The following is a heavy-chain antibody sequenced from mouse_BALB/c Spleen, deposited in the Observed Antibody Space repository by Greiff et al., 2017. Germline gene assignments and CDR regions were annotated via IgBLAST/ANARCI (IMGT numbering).Heavy chain of an antibody. D-gene: IGHD2-1*01. Sequence: EVQLQESGGGLVQPGGSMKLSCVASGFTFSNYWMNWVRQSPEKGLEWVAEIRLKSNNYATHYAESVKGRFTISRDDSKSSVYLQMNNLRAEDTGIYYCTRPGGNYVGYFDYWGQGTTLTVSS. CDR2: IRLKSNNYAT. CDR3: TRPGGNYVGYFDY. J-gene: IGHJ2*01. CDR1: GFTFSNYW. V-gene: IGHV6-6*02.